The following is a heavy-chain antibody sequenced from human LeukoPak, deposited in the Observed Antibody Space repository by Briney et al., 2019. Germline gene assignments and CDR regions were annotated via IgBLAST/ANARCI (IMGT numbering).Heavy chain of an antibody. CDR3: AKPVTGASLGAFDI. D-gene: IGHD6-19*01. Sequence: PGGSLRLSCAASGFTFSNYAMSRVRQAPGRGLEWVSGLTGSGGTTYYADSVEGRFTISRDNSENTLYLQMNSLRAEDTAVYYCAKPVTGASLGAFDIWGQGAMVTVSS. V-gene: IGHV3-23*01. CDR1: GFTFSNYA. CDR2: LTGSGGTT. J-gene: IGHJ3*02.